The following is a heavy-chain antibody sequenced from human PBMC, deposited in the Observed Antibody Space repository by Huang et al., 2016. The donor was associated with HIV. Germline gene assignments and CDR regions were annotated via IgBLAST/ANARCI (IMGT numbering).Heavy chain of an antibody. J-gene: IGHJ4*02. CDR3: VKEKTWHNSGWSD. CDR2: ISGNGGNT. Sequence: DVKLLESGGGLVQPGGSLRLSCGASGFTFSSYAMGWVGQAQGKGMKWVAGISGNGGNTYFADSVKGRFTISRDNSKNTLSLQMNSLRGEDTAVYYCVKEKTWHNSGWSDWGLGTLVTVSS. D-gene: IGHD6-19*01. V-gene: IGHV3-23*01. CDR1: GFTFSSYA.